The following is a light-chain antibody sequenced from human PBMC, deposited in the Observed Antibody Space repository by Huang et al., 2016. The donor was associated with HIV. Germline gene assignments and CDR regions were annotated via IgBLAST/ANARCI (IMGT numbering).Light chain of an antibody. CDR2: GAS. V-gene: IGKV3-20*01. CDR3: QQYDESPFN. Sequence: EIVLTQSPGTLSLSPGESATLSCRASQSVTIKYLAWYQQKPGQSPRRLIYGASSRATGIPDRFSGSGSGTDFTLTISRLEPEDFAVYYCQQYDESPFNLGPGTKVDIK. J-gene: IGKJ3*01. CDR1: QSVTIKY.